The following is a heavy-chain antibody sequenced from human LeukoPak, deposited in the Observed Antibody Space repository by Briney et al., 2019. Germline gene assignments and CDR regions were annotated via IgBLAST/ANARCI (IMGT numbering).Heavy chain of an antibody. CDR2: INHSGST. CDR1: GGSFSGYY. D-gene: IGHD3-10*01. V-gene: IGHV4-34*01. CDR3: ARVGPTMVRGVPSYDY. Sequence: SETLSLTCAVYGGSFSGYYWSWIRQPPGKGLEWIGEINHSGSTNYNPSLKSRVTISVDTSKNQFSLKLSSVTAADTAVYCCARVGPTMVRGVPSYDYWGQGTLVTVSS. J-gene: IGHJ4*02.